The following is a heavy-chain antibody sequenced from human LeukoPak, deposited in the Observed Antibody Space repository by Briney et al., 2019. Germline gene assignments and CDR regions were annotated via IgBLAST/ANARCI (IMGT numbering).Heavy chain of an antibody. Sequence: PSETLSLTCAVSGGSISSYYWNWIRQPPGKGLEWIGYIYYSGSTNYNPSLKSRVTISVDTSKNQFSLKLSSVTAADTAVYYCARGGYYDFWSGYGMDVWGQGTTVTVSS. J-gene: IGHJ6*02. CDR3: ARGGYYDFWSGYGMDV. D-gene: IGHD3-3*01. CDR1: GGSISSYY. V-gene: IGHV4-59*12. CDR2: IYYSGST.